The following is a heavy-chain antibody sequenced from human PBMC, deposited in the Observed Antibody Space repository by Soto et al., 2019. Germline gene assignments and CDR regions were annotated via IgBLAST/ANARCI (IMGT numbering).Heavy chain of an antibody. Sequence: PGGALRLSCAAYGFAFSSYAMSWVRQAPGKGLEWVSAISGSGGSTYYADSVKGRFTISRDNSKNTLYLQMNSLRAEDTAVYYCAKDRYYYGSEIFDYWGQGTLVTVSS. CDR2: ISGSGGST. CDR1: GFAFSSYA. J-gene: IGHJ4*02. CDR3: AKDRYYYGSEIFDY. D-gene: IGHD3-10*01. V-gene: IGHV3-23*01.